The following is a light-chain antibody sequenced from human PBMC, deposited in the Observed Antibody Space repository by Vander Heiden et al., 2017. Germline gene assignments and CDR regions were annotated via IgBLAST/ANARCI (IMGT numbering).Light chain of an antibody. J-gene: IGKJ2*01. CDR2: DAS. CDR3: QHRSTWPYT. V-gene: IGKV3-11*01. Sequence: IVLTQSPATLSLSPGERATLSCRASQTVRGYLDWYQQKPGQAPRLLVYDASNRATGTPARFSGSGSGTDFTLTISSLEPEDFAVYYCQHRSTWPYTFGQGTKLDI. CDR1: QTVRGY.